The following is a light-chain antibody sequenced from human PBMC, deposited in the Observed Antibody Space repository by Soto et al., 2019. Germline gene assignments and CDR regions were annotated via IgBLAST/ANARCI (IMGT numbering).Light chain of an antibody. CDR3: QRFRDNGM. V-gene: IGKV1-5*03. CDR2: KAS. Sequence: DIQMTQSPSTLSASVGDRVTITCRASQSISNWLAWYQQKPGTAPNLLIYKASTLQSGVPSRFSGRGSGTEFSLPISSLQPDDSELYYSQRFRDNGMFGKGTRV. J-gene: IGKJ1*01. CDR1: QSISNW.